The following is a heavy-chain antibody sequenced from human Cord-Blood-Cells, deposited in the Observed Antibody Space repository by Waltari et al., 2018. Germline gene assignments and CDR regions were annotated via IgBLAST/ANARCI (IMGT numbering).Heavy chain of an antibody. CDR2: INHSGST. Sequence: QVQLQQWGAGLLKPSETLSLTCAVYCGSFSGYYWSWIRQPPGKGLEWIGEINHSGSTNYNPSLKSRVTISVDTSKNQFSLKLSSVTAADTAVYYCAIVATITGVDDAFDIWGQGTMVTVSS. V-gene: IGHV4-34*01. D-gene: IGHD5-12*01. CDR1: CGSFSGYY. CDR3: AIVATITGVDDAFDI. J-gene: IGHJ3*02.